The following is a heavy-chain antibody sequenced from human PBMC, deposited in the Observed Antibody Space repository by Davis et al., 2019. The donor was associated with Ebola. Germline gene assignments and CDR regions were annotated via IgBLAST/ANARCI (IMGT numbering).Heavy chain of an antibody. V-gene: IGHV4-39*07. CDR2: IYYSGST. CDR3: ARDWRETSSGWGGYFDY. CDR1: GGSISSSSYY. J-gene: IGHJ4*02. Sequence: PGGSLRLSCTVSGGSISSSSYYWGWIRQPPGKGLEWIGSIYYSGSTYYNPSLKSRVTISVDTSKNQFSLKLSSVTAADTAVYYCARDWRETSSGWGGYFDYWGQGTLVTVSS. D-gene: IGHD6-19*01.